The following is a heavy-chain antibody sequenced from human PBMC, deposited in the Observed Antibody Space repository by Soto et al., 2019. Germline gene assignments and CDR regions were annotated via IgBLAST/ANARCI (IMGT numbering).Heavy chain of an antibody. CDR2: IYWDDDK. CDR3: AHRYCSGGRCLTFGQ. D-gene: IGHD2-15*01. J-gene: IGHJ4*02. Sequence: QITLKESGPTLVKPTQTLTLTCTFSGFSLSTNGVSVGWIRQPPGKALEWLALIYWDDDKRLSPSQKSRLTITKDTSKNQVVLAMSDMDPVDTATYYCAHRYCSGGRCLTFGQWGQGTLVTVSS. CDR1: GFSLSTNGVS. V-gene: IGHV2-5*02.